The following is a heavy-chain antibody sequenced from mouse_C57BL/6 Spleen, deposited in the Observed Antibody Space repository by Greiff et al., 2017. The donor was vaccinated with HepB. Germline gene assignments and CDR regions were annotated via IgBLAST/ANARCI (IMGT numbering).Heavy chain of an antibody. CDR2: ISYSGST. D-gene: IGHD6-5*01. CDR3: ARAAYTLFAY. Sequence: ESGPGMVKPSQSLSLTCTVTGYSITSGYDWHWIRHFPGNKLEWMGYISYSGSTNYNPSLKSRISITHDTSKNPFFLKLNSVTTEDTATYYCARAAYTLFAYWGQGTLVTVSA. J-gene: IGHJ3*01. CDR1: GYSITSGYD. V-gene: IGHV3-1*01.